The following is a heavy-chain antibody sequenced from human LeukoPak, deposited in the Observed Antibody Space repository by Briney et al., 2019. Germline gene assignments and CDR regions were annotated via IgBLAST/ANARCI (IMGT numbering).Heavy chain of an antibody. D-gene: IGHD6-13*01. V-gene: IGHV3-23*01. CDR1: GFPFNSCA. Sequence: GGSLRLSCAASGFPFNSCAMTWVRQAPGRGLEWVSGISGSGDKIYSAGSVKGRFTISRDNSKNMLFLQMNGLRAEDTAVYYCAKDRTYDSSARFAPWGQGTLVTVSS. CDR2: ISGSGDKI. CDR3: AKDRTYDSSARFAP. J-gene: IGHJ5*02.